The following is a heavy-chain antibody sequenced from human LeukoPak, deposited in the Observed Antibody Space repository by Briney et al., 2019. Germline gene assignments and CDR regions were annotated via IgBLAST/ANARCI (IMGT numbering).Heavy chain of an antibody. Sequence: SETLSLTCTVSGGSISSSSYYWGWIRQPPGRGLEWIGSIYYSGSTYYNSSLKSRVTVSVDTSKNQFSLKLSSVTAADTAVYYCARTFGYSYGYLDYWGQGTLVTVSS. CDR2: IYYSGST. CDR3: ARTFGYSYGYLDY. J-gene: IGHJ4*02. D-gene: IGHD5-18*01. CDR1: GGSISSSSYY. V-gene: IGHV4-39*01.